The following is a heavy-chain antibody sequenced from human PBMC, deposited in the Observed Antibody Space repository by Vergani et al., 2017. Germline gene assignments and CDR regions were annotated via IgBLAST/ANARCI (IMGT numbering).Heavy chain of an antibody. V-gene: IGHV4-31*03. CDR1: GGSISSGGYS. Sequence: QVQLQESGPGLVKPSQTLSLTCTVSGGSISSGGYSWNWIRQHPGKGLEWIGYIYYTGSTYYNPSLKSRITISVDTSKNQFSLKLSSVTAADTAVYYCAKASGYDYVFDYWGQGTLVTVSS. CDR2: IYYTGST. J-gene: IGHJ4*02. D-gene: IGHD5-12*01. CDR3: AKASGYDYVFDY.